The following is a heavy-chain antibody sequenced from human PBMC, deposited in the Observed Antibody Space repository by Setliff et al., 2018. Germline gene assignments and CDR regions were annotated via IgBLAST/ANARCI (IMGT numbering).Heavy chain of an antibody. J-gene: IGHJ4*02. D-gene: IGHD4-17*01. CDR3: ARGGDYGEPLDY. CDR1: GYTSSSYA. CDR2: VNSDGSST. V-gene: IGHV3-74*01. Sequence: PGGSLRLSCAASGYTSSSYAMTWVRQAPGKGLVWVSRVNSDGSSTIYADSVKGRFTISRDNAKNSLYLQMNSLRAEDTAVYYCARGGDYGEPLDYWGQGTLVTVSS.